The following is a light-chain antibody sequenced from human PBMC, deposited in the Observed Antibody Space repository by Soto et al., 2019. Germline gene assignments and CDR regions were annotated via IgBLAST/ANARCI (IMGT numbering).Light chain of an antibody. V-gene: IGKV1-5*03. CDR2: KAS. Sequence: IQANQTNSTLSGSVGDRVTITCRASQTISSWLAWYQQKPGKAPKLLIYKASTLKIGVPSRFSGSESWTEFTLTIISRQPYEFAADYCQMYTIHSAAFGQGTKVDI. CDR3: QMYTIHSAA. CDR1: QTISSW. J-gene: IGKJ1*01.